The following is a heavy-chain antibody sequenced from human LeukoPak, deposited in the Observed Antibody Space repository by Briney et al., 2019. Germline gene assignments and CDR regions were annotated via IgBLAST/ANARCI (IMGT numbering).Heavy chain of an antibody. J-gene: IGHJ6*02. CDR3: AVSLGYYGSGSYLPLDYYYYGMDV. CDR2: INAGNGNT. CDR1: GYTLTSYA. Sequence: ASVKVSCKASGYTLTSYAMHWVRQAPGQRLEWMGWINAGNGNTKYSQKFQGRVTITRDTSASTAYMELSSLRSEDTAVYYCAVSLGYYGSGSYLPLDYYYYGMDVWGQGTTVTVSS. D-gene: IGHD3-10*01. V-gene: IGHV1-3*01.